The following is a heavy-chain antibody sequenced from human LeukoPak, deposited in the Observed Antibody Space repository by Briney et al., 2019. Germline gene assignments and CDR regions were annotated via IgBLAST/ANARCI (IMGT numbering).Heavy chain of an antibody. CDR2: IKQDGSEK. D-gene: IGHD3-22*01. CDR3: ARLSDYYDSSGYPSLYAFDI. CDR1: GFTFNSYS. V-gene: IGHV3-7*01. Sequence: GGSLRLSCEASGFTFNSYSFNWVRQAPGKGLEWVANIKQDGSEKYYVDSVKGRFTISRDNAKNSLYLQMNSLRAEDTAVYYCARLSDYYDSSGYPSLYAFDIWGQGTMVTVSS. J-gene: IGHJ3*02.